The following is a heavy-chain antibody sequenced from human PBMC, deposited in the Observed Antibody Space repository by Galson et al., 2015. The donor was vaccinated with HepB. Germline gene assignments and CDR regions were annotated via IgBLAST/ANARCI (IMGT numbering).Heavy chain of an antibody. CDR2: IYPGDSDT. J-gene: IGHJ3*02. Sequence: QSGAEVKKPGESLTLSCKGSGYSFTNYWIGWVRQMPGKGLEWMGIIYPGDSDTRYSPSFQGQVTISADKSISTAYLQWSSLKASDTAMYYCARSLGPTMIVAIEAFDIWGQGTMVTVSS. CDR3: ARSLGPTMIVAIEAFDI. V-gene: IGHV5-51*03. CDR1: GYSFTNYW. D-gene: IGHD3-22*01.